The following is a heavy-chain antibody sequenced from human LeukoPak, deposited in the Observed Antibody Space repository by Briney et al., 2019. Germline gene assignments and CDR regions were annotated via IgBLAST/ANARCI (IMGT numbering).Heavy chain of an antibody. J-gene: IGHJ6*03. CDR2: INHSGST. Sequence: KPSETLSLTCAVYGGSFSGYYWSWIRQPPGKGLEWIGEINHSGSTNYNPSLKSRVTISVDTSKNQFSLKLSSVTAADTAVYYCARDRFSGGDYYYYMDVWGKGTTVTISS. CDR1: GGSFSGYY. CDR3: ARDRFSGGDYYYYMDV. D-gene: IGHD2-15*01. V-gene: IGHV4-34*01.